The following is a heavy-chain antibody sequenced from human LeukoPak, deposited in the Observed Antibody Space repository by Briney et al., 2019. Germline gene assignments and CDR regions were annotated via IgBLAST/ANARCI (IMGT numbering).Heavy chain of an antibody. CDR3: TRAPSLSWFDP. V-gene: IGHV3-49*04. J-gene: IGHJ5*02. D-gene: IGHD3-10*01. Sequence: GGSLRLSCTASGFTFGDYALSWARQAPGKGLEWVGFIRSKTHGGTTEYAASVKGRFIISRDDSRSIAYLQMNSLKTEDTAVYYCTRAPSLSWFDPWGQGTLVTVSS. CDR2: IRSKTHGGTT. CDR1: GFTFGDYA.